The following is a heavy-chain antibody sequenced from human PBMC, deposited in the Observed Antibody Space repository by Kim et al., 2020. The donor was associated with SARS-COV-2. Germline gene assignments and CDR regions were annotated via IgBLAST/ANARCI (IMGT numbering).Heavy chain of an antibody. V-gene: IGHV4-39*01. CDR2: IYYSGST. CDR3: ASPPDGGETRGDAFDI. Sequence: SETLSLTCTVSGGSISSSSYYWGWIRQPPGKGLEWIGSIYYSGSTYYNPSLKSRVTISVDTSKNQFSLKLSSVTAADTAVYYCASPPDGGETRGDAFDIWGQGTMVTVSS. D-gene: IGHD2-8*02. CDR1: GGSISSSSYY. J-gene: IGHJ3*02.